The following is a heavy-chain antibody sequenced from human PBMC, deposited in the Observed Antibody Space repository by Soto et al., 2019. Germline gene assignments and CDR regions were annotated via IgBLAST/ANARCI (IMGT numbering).Heavy chain of an antibody. J-gene: IGHJ3*02. CDR3: ARELLGGTDAFDI. CDR1: GGSISSGDYY. CDR2: IYYSGST. Sequence: SETLSLTCTVSGGSISSGDYYWSWTRQPPGKGLEWIGYIYYSGSTYYNPSLKSRVTISVDTSKNQFSLKLSSVTAADTAVYYCARELLGGTDAFDIWGQGTMVTVSS. V-gene: IGHV4-30-4*01. D-gene: IGHD1-26*01.